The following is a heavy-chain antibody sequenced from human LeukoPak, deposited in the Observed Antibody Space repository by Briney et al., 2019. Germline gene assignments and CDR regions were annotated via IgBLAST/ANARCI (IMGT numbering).Heavy chain of an antibody. J-gene: IGHJ4*02. Sequence: GGSLRLSCAASGFTFSSYWMHWVRQAPGKGLVWVSRIKSDGSTTIYADSVKGRFTISRDNAKNSLYLQMNSLRAEDTAVYYCARDAGNSGYDLFDYWGQGTLVTVSS. CDR3: ARDAGNSGYDLFDY. CDR1: GFTFSSYW. V-gene: IGHV3-74*01. D-gene: IGHD5-12*01. CDR2: IKSDGSTT.